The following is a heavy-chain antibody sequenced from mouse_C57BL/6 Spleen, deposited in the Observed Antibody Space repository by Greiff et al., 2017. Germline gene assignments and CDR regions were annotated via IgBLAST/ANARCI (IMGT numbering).Heavy chain of an antibody. D-gene: IGHD2-5*01. V-gene: IGHV1-59*01. Sequence: QVQLQQPGAELVRPGTSVKLSCKASGYTFTSYWMHWVKQRPGQGLEWIGVIDPSDSYTNYNQKFKGKATLTVDTSSSTAYMQLSSLTSEDSAVYYCARKDSTLYYFDYWGQGTTLTVSS. J-gene: IGHJ2*01. CDR2: IDPSDSYT. CDR1: GYTFTSYW. CDR3: ARKDSTLYYFDY.